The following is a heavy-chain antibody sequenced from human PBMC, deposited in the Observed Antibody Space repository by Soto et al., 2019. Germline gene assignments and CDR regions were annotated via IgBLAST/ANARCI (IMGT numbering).Heavy chain of an antibody. Sequence: ASVRVSCKASGYTFSGYYIYWLRQAPGQGLEWMGWINPNSGGTNYAQKFQGRVTVTRDTPTSTAYMELSRLTSDDTAVYYCARSLTEGYCTITGCYTRPLYGMDVWGQGTTVTSP. CDR2: INPNSGGT. V-gene: IGHV1-2*02. CDR1: GYTFSGYY. CDR3: ARSLTEGYCTITGCYTRPLYGMDV. J-gene: IGHJ6*02. D-gene: IGHD2-2*02.